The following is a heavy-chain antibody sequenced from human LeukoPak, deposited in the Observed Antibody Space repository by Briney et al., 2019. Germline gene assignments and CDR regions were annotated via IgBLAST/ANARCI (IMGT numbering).Heavy chain of an antibody. Sequence: GGSLRLSCAASGFTFSSYSMNWVRQAPGKGLEWVSSISSSSSYIYYADSVKGRFTISRDNSKNTLYLQMNSLRAEDTAVYYCAKGSAPTLNEGQYYFDYWGQGTLVTVSS. CDR2: ISSSSSYI. CDR1: GFTFSSYS. CDR3: AKGSAPTLNEGQYYFDY. V-gene: IGHV3-21*04. D-gene: IGHD1-1*01. J-gene: IGHJ4*02.